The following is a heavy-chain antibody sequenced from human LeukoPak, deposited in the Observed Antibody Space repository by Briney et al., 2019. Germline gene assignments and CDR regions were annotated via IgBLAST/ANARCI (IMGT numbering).Heavy chain of an antibody. V-gene: IGHV3-23*01. J-gene: IGHJ4*02. CDR2: ITGGGGRT. D-gene: IGHD3-22*01. Sequence: GGSLRLSCAGSGFTFRSYAMGWVRQAPGKGEVWVSGITGGGGRTYYADSVKGRFTISRDNSKNTLYLQMNSLRAEDTAMYYCAKRDYSDSSTYAPLFDYWGQGTPVTVSS. CDR1: GFTFRSYA. CDR3: AKRDYSDSSTYAPLFDY.